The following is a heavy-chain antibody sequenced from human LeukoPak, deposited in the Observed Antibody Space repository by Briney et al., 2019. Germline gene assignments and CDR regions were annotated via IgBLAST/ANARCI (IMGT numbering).Heavy chain of an antibody. CDR1: GGSISSSSSY. CDR3: ARPNWFDP. Sequence: PSETLSLTCTVSGGSISSSSSYWGWIRQPPGKGLEWIATIYYTGSTNYNPSLKTRVTISLDTSRNQLSLRLTSVTAADTAVYYCARPNWFDPWGQGTLVTVSS. CDR2: IYYTGST. V-gene: IGHV4-39*01. J-gene: IGHJ5*02.